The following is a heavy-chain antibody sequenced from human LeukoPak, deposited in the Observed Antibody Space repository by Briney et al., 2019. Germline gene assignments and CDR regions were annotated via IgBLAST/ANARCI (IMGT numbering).Heavy chain of an antibody. D-gene: IGHD6-19*01. CDR2: ISSSSSTI. V-gene: IGHV3-48*01. Sequence: GGSLRLSCAASGFTFSSYSMNWVRQAPGKGLEWVSYISSSSSTIYYADSVKGRFTISRDNAKNSLYLQMNSLRAEDTAVYYCARDERYSSGWRHPEAFDYWGQGTLVTVSS. CDR1: GFTFSSYS. CDR3: ARDERYSSGWRHPEAFDY. J-gene: IGHJ4*02.